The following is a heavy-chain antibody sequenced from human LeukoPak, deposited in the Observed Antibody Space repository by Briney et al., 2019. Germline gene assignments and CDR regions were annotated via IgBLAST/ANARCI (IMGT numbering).Heavy chain of an antibody. V-gene: IGHV1-69*06. Sequence: SVKVSCKASGGTFSSYAISWVRQAPGQGLEWMGGIIPIFGTANYAQKFQGRVTITADKSTSTAYMELSSLRSEDTAVYYCARDSPASIAAADIYYYYYMDVWGKGTTVTVSS. D-gene: IGHD6-13*01. CDR2: IIPIFGTA. J-gene: IGHJ6*03. CDR3: ARDSPASIAAADIYYYYYMDV. CDR1: GGTFSSYA.